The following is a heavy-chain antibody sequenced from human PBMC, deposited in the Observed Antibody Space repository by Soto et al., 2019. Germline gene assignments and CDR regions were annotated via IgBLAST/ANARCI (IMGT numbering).Heavy chain of an antibody. J-gene: IGHJ3*02. CDR3: AKRSCYSVCWSTYENAFDI. V-gene: IGHV4-39*01. CDR2: IYYSGST. CDR1: GGSISSSSYY. Sequence: QLQLQESGPGLVKPSETLSLTCTVSGGSISSSSYYWGWIRQPPGKGLDWIGSIYYSGSTYYNPTLKSRVTISVDTSKNQFSLKLSSVTAADTAVYYCAKRSCYSVCWSTYENAFDIWGQGTMVTVSS. D-gene: IGHD2-15*01.